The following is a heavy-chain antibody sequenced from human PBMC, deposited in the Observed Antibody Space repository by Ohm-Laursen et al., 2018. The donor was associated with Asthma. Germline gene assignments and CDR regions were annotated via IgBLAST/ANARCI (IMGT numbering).Heavy chain of an antibody. CDR3: ARQILDYYGSGSSFYYYGMDV. CDR1: GGSISSSSYY. J-gene: IGHJ6*02. V-gene: IGHV4-39*01. D-gene: IGHD3-10*01. CDR2: IYYSGST. Sequence: SETLSLTCTVSGGSISSSSYYWGWIRQPPGKGLEWIGSIYYSGSTYYNPSLKSRVTISVDTSKNQFSLKLSSVTAADTAVYYCARQILDYYGSGSSFYYYGMDVWGQGTTVTVSS.